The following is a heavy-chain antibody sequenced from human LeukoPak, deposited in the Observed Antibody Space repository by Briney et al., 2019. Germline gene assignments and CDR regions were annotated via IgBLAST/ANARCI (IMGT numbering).Heavy chain of an antibody. V-gene: IGHV3-23*01. CDR2: ISGSGGST. J-gene: IGHJ3*01. Sequence: GGSLRLSCAPSGFTFSTYAMSWVRQAPGKGLNGVSGISGSGGSTYYADSVKGRFTLFRDNSKNTLHLQMNSLRAEVTAIYYCARAPSYSSGRFDVWGQGTMVTVSS. CDR3: ARAPSYSSGRFDV. D-gene: IGHD6-19*01. CDR1: GFTFSTYA.